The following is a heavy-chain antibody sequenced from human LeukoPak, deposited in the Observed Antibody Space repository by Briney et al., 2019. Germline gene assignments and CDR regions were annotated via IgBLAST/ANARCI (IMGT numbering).Heavy chain of an antibody. Sequence: PSETLSLTCTVSGGSISSYYWSWIRQPAGKGLEWIGRIYATGSNNYNPSLKSRVTMSVDTSKNQFSLKLSSVTAADTAVYYCARVKSCSSTSCYTGYYYYYYMDVWGKGTTVTVSS. V-gene: IGHV4-4*07. J-gene: IGHJ6*03. CDR1: GGSISSYY. CDR3: ARVKSCSSTSCYTGYYYYYYMDV. D-gene: IGHD2-2*02. CDR2: IYATGSN.